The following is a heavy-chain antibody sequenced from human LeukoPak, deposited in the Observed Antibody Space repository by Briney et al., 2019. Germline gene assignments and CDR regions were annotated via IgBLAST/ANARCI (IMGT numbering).Heavy chain of an antibody. Sequence: SETLSLTCTVSGGSISSYYWSWIRQPPGKGLEWIGSIYYSGSTNYNPSLKSRVTISVDTSKNQFSLKLSSVTAADTAVYYCAREGGSGSYFDYWGQGTLVTVSS. V-gene: IGHV4-59*12. CDR2: IYYSGST. CDR1: GGSISSYY. CDR3: AREGGSGSYFDY. J-gene: IGHJ4*02. D-gene: IGHD3-10*01.